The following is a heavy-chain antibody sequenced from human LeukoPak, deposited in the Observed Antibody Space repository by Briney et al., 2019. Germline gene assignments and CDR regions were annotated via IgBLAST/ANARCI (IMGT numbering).Heavy chain of an antibody. CDR3: ARQGSGSYYAVDY. J-gene: IGHJ4*02. D-gene: IGHD1-26*01. V-gene: IGHV5-10-1*01. Sequence: GASLRISCKGSGYSFTNYWIGWVRQMPGKGLEWMGRIDPSDSYTNYSPSFQGHVTISADKSISTAYLQWSSLKASDTAMYYCARQGSGSYYAVDYWGQGTLVTVSS. CDR2: IDPSDSYT. CDR1: GYSFTNYW.